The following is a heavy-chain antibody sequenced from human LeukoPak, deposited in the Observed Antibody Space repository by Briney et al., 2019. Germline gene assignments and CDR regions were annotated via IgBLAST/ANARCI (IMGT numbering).Heavy chain of an antibody. Sequence: GGSLRLSCAASGFTFSNYWMAWVRQAPGKGLEWVANINQDGSQTYSVGSVEGRFTISRDTAKNTLYLQMDSLRAEDTAVYYCAKGHGGVVVVAAYFDYWGQGTLVTVSS. CDR3: AKGHGGVVVVAAYFDY. CDR1: GFTFSNYW. V-gene: IGHV3-7*03. CDR2: INQDGSQT. J-gene: IGHJ4*02. D-gene: IGHD2-15*01.